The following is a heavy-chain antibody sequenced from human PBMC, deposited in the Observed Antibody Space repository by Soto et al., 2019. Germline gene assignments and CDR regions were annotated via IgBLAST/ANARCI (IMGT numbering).Heavy chain of an antibody. CDR1: GGSSSSYD. Sequence: SETLSLTCTVSGGSSSSYDWSWIRQPPGKGLEWIGYIYYSGSTNYNPSLKSRVTISVDTSKNQFSLKLSSVTAADTAVYYCAHSIRYYYYGMDVWGQGTTVTVSS. CDR3: AHSIRYYYYGMDV. V-gene: IGHV4-59*01. J-gene: IGHJ6*02. CDR2: IYYSGST. D-gene: IGHD4-4*01.